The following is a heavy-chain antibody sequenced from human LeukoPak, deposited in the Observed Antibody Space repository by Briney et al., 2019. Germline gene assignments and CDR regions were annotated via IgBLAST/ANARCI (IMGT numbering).Heavy chain of an antibody. CDR3: ASSADSSGYYSY. V-gene: IGHV4-39*01. Sequence: PSETLSLTCTVSGGSISSSSYYWGWIRQPPGKGLEWIGSIYYSGSTYYNPSLKSRVTISVDTSKNQFSLKLSSVTAADTAVYYCASSADSSGYYSYWGQGTLVTVSS. CDR2: IYYSGST. CDR1: GGSISSSSYY. J-gene: IGHJ4*02. D-gene: IGHD3-22*01.